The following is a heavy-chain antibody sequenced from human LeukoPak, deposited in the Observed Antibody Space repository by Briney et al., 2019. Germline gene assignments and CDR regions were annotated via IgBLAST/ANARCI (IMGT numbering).Heavy chain of an antibody. Sequence: GGSLRLSCAASGFTFSDYYMSWIRQAPGKGLEWVSYISSSSSYTNYADSVKGRFTISRDNAKNSLYLQMNSLRAEDTAVYYCARVGVGVPAAKQHGWFDPWGQGTLVTVSS. J-gene: IGHJ5*02. CDR1: GFTFSDYY. V-gene: IGHV3-11*05. D-gene: IGHD2-2*01. CDR3: ARVGVGVPAAKQHGWFDP. CDR2: ISSSSSYT.